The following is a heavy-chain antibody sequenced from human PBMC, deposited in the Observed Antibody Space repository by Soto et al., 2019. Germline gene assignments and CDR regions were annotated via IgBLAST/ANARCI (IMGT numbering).Heavy chain of an antibody. D-gene: IGHD6-13*01. CDR3: ARETFGRIAAAGLYYGMVV. V-gene: IGHV1-46*01. CDR1: GYTFTSYY. CDR2: INPSGGST. J-gene: IGHJ6*02. Sequence: ASVKVSCKASGYTFTSYYMHWVRQAPGQGLEWMGIINPSGGSTSYAQKFQGRVTMTRDTSTSTVYMELSSLRSEDTAVYYCARETFGRIAAAGLYYGMVVWGQGTTVTVSS.